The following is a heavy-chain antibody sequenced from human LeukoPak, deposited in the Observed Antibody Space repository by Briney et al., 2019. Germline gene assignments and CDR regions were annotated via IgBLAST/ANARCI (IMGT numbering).Heavy chain of an antibody. D-gene: IGHD2-2*01. CDR3: ARAIIVVVPAAKVVGWFDP. CDR2: INHSGST. V-gene: IGHV4-34*01. J-gene: IGHJ5*02. Sequence: SETLSLTCAVYGGSFSGYYWSWIRQPPGKGLEWIGEINHSGSTNYNPSLKSRVTISVDTSKNQFSLKLSSVTAADTAVYYCARAIIVVVPAAKVVGWFDPWGQGTLVTVSS. CDR1: GGSFSGYY.